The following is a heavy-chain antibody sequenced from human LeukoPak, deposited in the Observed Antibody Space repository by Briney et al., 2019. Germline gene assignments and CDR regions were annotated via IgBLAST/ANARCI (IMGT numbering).Heavy chain of an antibody. Sequence: PGGSLRLSCAASGFTFSDYYMSWVRQAPGKWLEWVSYISSSSSYTNYADSVNGRFTISRDNATNSLYLQMNTLRTEDTAVYYCARQYYYGSGSYYDYWGQGTLVTVSS. CDR2: ISSSSSYT. V-gene: IGHV3-11*03. CDR3: ARQYYYGSGSYYDY. CDR1: GFTFSDYY. D-gene: IGHD3-10*01. J-gene: IGHJ4*02.